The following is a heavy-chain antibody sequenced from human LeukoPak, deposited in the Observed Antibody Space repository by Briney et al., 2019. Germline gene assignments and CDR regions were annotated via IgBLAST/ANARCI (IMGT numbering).Heavy chain of an antibody. V-gene: IGHV1-2*02. CDR2: INPNSGGT. Sequence: GASVKVSCKASGYTFTGYYMHWVRQAPGQGLEWMGWINPNSGGTNYAQKSQGRVTMTRDTSISTAYMELSRLRSDDTAVYYCAFGSSWYDPIVGQFDYWGQGTLVTVSS. CDR3: AFGSSWYDPIVGQFDY. D-gene: IGHD6-13*01. J-gene: IGHJ4*02. CDR1: GYTFTGYY.